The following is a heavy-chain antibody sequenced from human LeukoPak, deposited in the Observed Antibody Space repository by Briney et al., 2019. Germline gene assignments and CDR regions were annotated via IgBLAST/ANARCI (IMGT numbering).Heavy chain of an antibody. Sequence: KPSETLSLTCAVYGGSFNGYYWSWIRQPPGKGLEWIGEINHSGSTNYNPSLKSRVTISVDTSKNQFSLKLSSVTAADTAVYYCARGTRQGRQLGVWGQGTLVTVSS. D-gene: IGHD2-8*01. CDR1: GGSFNGYY. CDR2: INHSGST. V-gene: IGHV4-34*01. CDR3: ARGTRQGRQLGV. J-gene: IGHJ4*02.